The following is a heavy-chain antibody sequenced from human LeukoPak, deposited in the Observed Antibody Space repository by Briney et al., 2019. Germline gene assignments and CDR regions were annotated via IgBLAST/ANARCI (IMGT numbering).Heavy chain of an antibody. V-gene: IGHV3-48*03. Sequence: GGSLRLSCAASGFTFSSYEMNWVRQAPGKGLEWVSYISSSGSTMYYADSVKGRFTISRDNAKNSLYLQMNSLRAEDTAVYYCARVHSGYDRGWDCWGQGTLVTVSS. CDR2: ISSSGSTM. CDR3: ARVHSGYDRGWDC. J-gene: IGHJ4*02. D-gene: IGHD5-12*01. CDR1: GFTFSSYE.